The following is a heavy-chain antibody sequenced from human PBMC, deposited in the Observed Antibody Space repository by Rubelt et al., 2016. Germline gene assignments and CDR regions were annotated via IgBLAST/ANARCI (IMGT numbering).Heavy chain of an antibody. CDR3: ARVGFYYDSGSYVD. J-gene: IGHJ4*02. D-gene: IGHD3-10*01. CDR2: INPRGGST. CDR1: GYTFTSYA. V-gene: IGHV1-46*01. Sequence: QVQLVQSGSELKKPGASVKVSCKASGYTFTSYAMNWVRQAPGQGLEWMGIINPRGGSTTYAQKFQGRGTMTRDTSTSTVYMDLGSLRCEDTAVYYCARVGFYYDSGSYVDWGQGTLVTVSS.